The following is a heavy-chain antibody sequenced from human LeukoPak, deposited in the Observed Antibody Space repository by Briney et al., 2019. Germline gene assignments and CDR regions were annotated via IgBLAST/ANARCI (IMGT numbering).Heavy chain of an antibody. V-gene: IGHV3-23*01. CDR3: AKRAYYGSGNYYYGMDV. J-gene: IGHJ6*02. D-gene: IGHD3-10*01. CDR2: ISGSGGSA. CDR1: GFTFSSYW. Sequence: GGSLRLSCAASGFTFSSYWMSWVRQAPGKGLEWVSAISGSGGSAYYADSVKGRFTISRDNSKNTLYLQMNSLRAEDTAVYYCAKRAYYGSGNYYYGMDVWGQGTTVTVSS.